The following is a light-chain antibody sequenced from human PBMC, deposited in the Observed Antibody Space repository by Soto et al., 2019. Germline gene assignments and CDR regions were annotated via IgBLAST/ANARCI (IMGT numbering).Light chain of an antibody. CDR3: SSYTSSSTFVV. V-gene: IGLV2-14*01. J-gene: IGLJ2*01. Sequence: QSVLTQPASVSGSPGQSITISCTGTSSDVGGYNYVSWYQQHPGKAPKLMIYDVSNRPSGVSNRFSGSTSGNTASLTISGLQAEHEADYYCSSYTSSSTFVVFGGGTKLTVL. CDR2: DVS. CDR1: SSDVGGYNY.